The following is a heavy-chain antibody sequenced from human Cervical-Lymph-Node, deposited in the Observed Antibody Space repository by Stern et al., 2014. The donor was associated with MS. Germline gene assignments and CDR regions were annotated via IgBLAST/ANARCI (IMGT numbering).Heavy chain of an antibody. V-gene: IGHV1-18*01. D-gene: IGHD6-13*01. CDR2: ISAYNGNT. J-gene: IGHJ4*02. CDR3: APFIATAGTFNY. CDR1: GYTTTSYG. Sequence: QVQLVQSGAEVKKPGASVKVSCKASGYTTTSYGISWGRQAPGQGLEWMGWISAYNGNTNYAQKLQGRVTMTTDTATSTVYMELRSLRSDDTAVYYCAPFIATAGTFNYWGQGTLVTVSS.